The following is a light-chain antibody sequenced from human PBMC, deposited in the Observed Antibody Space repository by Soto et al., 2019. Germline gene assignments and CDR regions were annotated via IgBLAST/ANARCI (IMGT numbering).Light chain of an antibody. CDR3: SSYTTSITYV. Sequence: QSALTQPASVSGSPGQSITISCTGTSSDVGSYKFVSWYQQHPGKAPKLMIYEVSNRPSGISNRFSGSKSGNTASLTISGLQAEDEADYYCSSYTTSITYVFGTGTKLTVL. CDR1: SSDVGSYKF. V-gene: IGLV2-14*02. J-gene: IGLJ1*01. CDR2: EVS.